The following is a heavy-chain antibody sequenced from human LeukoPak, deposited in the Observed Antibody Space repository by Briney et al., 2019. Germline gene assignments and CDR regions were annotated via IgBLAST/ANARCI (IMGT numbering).Heavy chain of an antibody. CDR1: GGTFNSSG. CDR3: TRDPSVDYDLLSHWFDP. CDR2: IISFFGTA. D-gene: IGHD3-9*01. Sequence: SVKVSRKTSGGTFNSSGISWVRQAPGQGLEWMGGIISFFGTAHYIQKFQGRLTITADESTSTAYMELSSLTSEDTAVYYCTRDPSVDYDLLSHWFDPWGQGTLVTVSS. V-gene: IGHV1-69*13. J-gene: IGHJ5*02.